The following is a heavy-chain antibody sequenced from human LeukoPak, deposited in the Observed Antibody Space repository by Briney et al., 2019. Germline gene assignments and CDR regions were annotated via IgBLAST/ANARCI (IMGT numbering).Heavy chain of an antibody. CDR3: ARERKGVRRNYYYMNV. J-gene: IGHJ6*03. CDR1: GFTFDDYG. D-gene: IGHD3-10*01. CDR2: INWNGGST. V-gene: IGHV3-20*04. Sequence: GGSLRFSCAASGFTFDDYGMSWVRQAPGKGLEWVSGINWNGGSTGYADSVKGRFTISRDNAKNSLYLQMNSLRAEDTALYYCARERKGVRRNYYYMNVWGKGTTVTVSS.